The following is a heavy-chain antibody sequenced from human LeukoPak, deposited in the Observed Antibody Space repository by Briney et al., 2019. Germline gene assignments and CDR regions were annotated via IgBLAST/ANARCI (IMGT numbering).Heavy chain of an antibody. CDR2: FYYTGST. J-gene: IGHJ4*02. Sequence: SETLSLTCTVSRGSISSNGYYWGWIRQPPGKGLEWIGSFYYTGSTFYSPSLKSRATISVDTSKNQFSLKLSSVTAADTAVYYCARGVYSSSWLTGWGQGTLVTVSS. V-gene: IGHV4-39*01. CDR3: ARGVYSSSWLTG. D-gene: IGHD6-13*01. CDR1: RGSISSNGYY.